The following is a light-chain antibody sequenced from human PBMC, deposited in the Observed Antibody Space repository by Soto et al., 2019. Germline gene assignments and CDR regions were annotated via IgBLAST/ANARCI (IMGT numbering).Light chain of an antibody. CDR3: QQRSNWPH. CDR2: DAS. J-gene: IGKJ5*01. V-gene: IGKV3-11*01. CDR1: QSVSSY. Sequence: EILLTQSPATLSLSPGERATLSWRASQSVSSYLAWYQQQPGQAPRLLIYDASNRATGIPARLSGSGSGTEFTLTISSLAPEDFAVYYCQQRSNWPHFGQGTRLEIK.